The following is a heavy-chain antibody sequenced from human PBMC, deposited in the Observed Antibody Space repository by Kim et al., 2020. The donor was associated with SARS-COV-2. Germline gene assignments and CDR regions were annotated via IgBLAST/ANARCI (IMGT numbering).Heavy chain of an antibody. Sequence: GRSLRLSCAASGFTFSSYGMHWVRQAPGKGLEWVAVISYDGSNKYYADSVKGRFTISRDNSKNTLYLQMNSLRAEDTAVYYCAKDPGGIVVVTAIRYYYGMDVWGQGTTVTVSS. CDR3: AKDPGGIVVVTAIRYYYGMDV. V-gene: IGHV3-30*18. D-gene: IGHD2-21*02. CDR2: ISYDGSNK. J-gene: IGHJ6*02. CDR1: GFTFSSYG.